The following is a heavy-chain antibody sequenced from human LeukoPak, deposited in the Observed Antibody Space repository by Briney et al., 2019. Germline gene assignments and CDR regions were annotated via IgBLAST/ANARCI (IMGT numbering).Heavy chain of an antibody. D-gene: IGHD3-22*01. CDR3: ARESITMIVFDY. J-gene: IGHJ4*02. Sequence: SETLSLTCTVSGGSISSGSYYWSWIRQPAWKGLEWIGRIYTSGSTNYNPSLKSRVTISVDTSKNQFSLKLSSVTAADTAVYYCARESITMIVFDYWGQGTLVTVSS. CDR1: GGSISSGSYY. CDR2: IYTSGST. V-gene: IGHV4-61*02.